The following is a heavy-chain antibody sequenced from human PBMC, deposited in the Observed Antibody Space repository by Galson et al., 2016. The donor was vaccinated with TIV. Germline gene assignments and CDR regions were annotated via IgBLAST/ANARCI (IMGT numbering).Heavy chain of an antibody. V-gene: IGHV3-30*04. Sequence: SLRLSCAASGLVFSDYAMHWVRQAPGKGLEWVAVISYDGSSQYYANSVKGRFTVSRDDSKNTLVLQMNNLRVEDTAVYYCASHKLSGGTEEEEGEYFQHWGQGTLVTVSS. J-gene: IGHJ1*01. CDR2: ISYDGSSQ. CDR1: GLVFSDYA. CDR3: ASHKLSGGTEEEEGEYFQH. D-gene: IGHD2-15*01.